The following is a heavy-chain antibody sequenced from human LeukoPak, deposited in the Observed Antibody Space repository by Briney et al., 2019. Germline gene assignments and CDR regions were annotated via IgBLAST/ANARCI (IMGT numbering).Heavy chain of an antibody. D-gene: IGHD3-10*01. CDR3: ARGRASSLLWFGETDY. J-gene: IGHJ4*02. V-gene: IGHV4-61*05. CDR1: GGSISSSSYY. CDR2: IYYSGST. Sequence: SETLSLTCTVSGGSISSSSYYWGWIRQPPGKGLEWIGYIYYSGSTNYNPSLKSRVTISVDTSKNQFSLKLRSVTAADTAVYYCARGRASSLLWFGETDYWGQGTLVTVSS.